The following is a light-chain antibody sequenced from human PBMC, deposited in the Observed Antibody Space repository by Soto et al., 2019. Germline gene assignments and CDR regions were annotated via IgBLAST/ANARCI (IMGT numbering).Light chain of an antibody. Sequence: QSVLTQSPSASGAPGQRVPISCSGSSPNIGSNPVSWYQQFPGTAPNLLIYSDNQRASGVPDRFSGSKSGTSASLAISGLQSEDEADYYCAVWDYSLTGYVLGSGTKVTVL. V-gene: IGLV1-44*01. CDR3: AVWDYSLTGYV. J-gene: IGLJ1*01. CDR2: SDN. CDR1: SPNIGSNP.